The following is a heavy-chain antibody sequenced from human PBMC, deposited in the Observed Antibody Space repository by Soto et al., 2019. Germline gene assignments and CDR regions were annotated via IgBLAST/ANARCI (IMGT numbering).Heavy chain of an antibody. Sequence: QVQLVESGGGVVQPGRSLRLSCAASGFTFSSYAMHWVRQAPGKGLEWVAVISYDGSNKYYADSVKGRFTISRDNSKNTLYLQMNSLRAEDTAVYYCARDKGDAGVPAAMPPRLYGMDVWGQGTTVTVSS. J-gene: IGHJ6*02. CDR2: ISYDGSNK. CDR1: GFTFSSYA. V-gene: IGHV3-30-3*01. CDR3: ARDKGDAGVPAAMPPRLYGMDV. D-gene: IGHD2-2*01.